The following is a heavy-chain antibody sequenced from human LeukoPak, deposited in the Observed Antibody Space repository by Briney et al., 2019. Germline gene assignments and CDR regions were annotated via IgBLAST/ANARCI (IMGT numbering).Heavy chain of an antibody. Sequence: ASVKVSCKASGYTFTSNYIQWVRQAPGQGLEWMGMIYPRDGSTSYAQKFQGRVTVTRDTSTSTVHMELSGLRSEDTAVYYCARDQEGFDYWGQGTPVTVSS. V-gene: IGHV1-46*01. CDR1: GYTFTSNY. J-gene: IGHJ4*02. CDR2: IYPRDGST. CDR3: ARDQEGFDY.